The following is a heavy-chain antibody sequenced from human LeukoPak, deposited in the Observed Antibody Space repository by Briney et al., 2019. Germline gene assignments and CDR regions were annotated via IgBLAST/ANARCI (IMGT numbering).Heavy chain of an antibody. D-gene: IGHD6-19*01. Sequence: VASVKVSCKASGYTFTGYYMHWVRQAPGQGLEWMGWINPNNGGTNYAQKSQGKVTVTRDTSISTAYMELSRLRSDDTAVYYCARVGSSGWYVHPTLDYWGQGTLVTVSS. CDR1: GYTFTGYY. J-gene: IGHJ4*02. V-gene: IGHV1-2*02. CDR3: ARVGSSGWYVHPTLDY. CDR2: INPNNGGT.